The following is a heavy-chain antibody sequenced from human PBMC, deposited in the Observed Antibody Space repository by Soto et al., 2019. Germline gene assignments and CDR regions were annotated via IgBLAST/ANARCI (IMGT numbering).Heavy chain of an antibody. CDR2: INNDGSDT. J-gene: IGHJ4*02. Sequence: EVHLVASGGGLVQPGGSLRLSCAASGFTFRYSWLHWVRQVPGGGPVWVSGINNDGSDTFYADFVEGRFTISRDNAKNTVYLQMDSLRAEDTAVYYCGSLFEFWGQGTLVTVPS. CDR3: GSLFEF. CDR1: GFTFRYSW. V-gene: IGHV3-74*01.